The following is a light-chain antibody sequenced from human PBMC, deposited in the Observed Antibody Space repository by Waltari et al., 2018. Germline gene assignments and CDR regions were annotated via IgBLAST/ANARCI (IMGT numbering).Light chain of an antibody. Sequence: SVLTQPPSVSAAPGPRVTISCSGRSSNLGSRSVSWYQQVPGTAPKLLIYENDKRPSGISDRFSGSKSGTSATLGITGLQTGDEADYYCGTWDVSPGAGAFGGGTKLTVL. CDR2: END. CDR1: SSNLGSRS. J-gene: IGLJ3*02. CDR3: GTWDVSPGAGA. V-gene: IGLV1-51*02.